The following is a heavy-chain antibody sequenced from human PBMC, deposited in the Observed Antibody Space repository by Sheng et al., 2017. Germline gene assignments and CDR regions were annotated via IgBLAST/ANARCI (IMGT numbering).Heavy chain of an antibody. D-gene: IGHD4-17*01. J-gene: IGHJ4*02. V-gene: IGHV3-23*04. Sequence: EVQLVESGGGLVQPGGTLRLSCAASGFTFSSYGMSWVRQAPGKGLEWVSAISGSGGSTYYADSVKGRFTISRDNSKNTLYLQMNSLRAEDTAVYYCAKVGDYGTVFDYWGQGTLVTVSS. CDR1: GFTFSSYG. CDR3: AKVGDYGTVFDY. CDR2: ISGSGGST.